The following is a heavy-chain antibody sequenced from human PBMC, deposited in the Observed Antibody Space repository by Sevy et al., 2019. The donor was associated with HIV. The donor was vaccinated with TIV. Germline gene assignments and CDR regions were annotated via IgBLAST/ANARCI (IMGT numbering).Heavy chain of an antibody. Sequence: GGSLRLSCAASGFTFSYYNMNWVRQAPGMGLEWVSSISSGSSYIFYVDSVKGRFTISGDNAKDSLFLQMNSLRAEDTAVYYCARNLDYYASGPPDSWGRGTLVTVSS. CDR3: ARNLDYYASGPPDS. J-gene: IGHJ4*02. V-gene: IGHV3-21*01. CDR2: ISSGSSYI. D-gene: IGHD3-10*01. CDR1: GFTFSYYN.